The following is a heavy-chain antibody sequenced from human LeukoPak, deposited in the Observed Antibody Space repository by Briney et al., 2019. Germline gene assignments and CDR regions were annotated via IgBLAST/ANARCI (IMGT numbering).Heavy chain of an antibody. CDR3: ASSEVAVAGTQSDY. CDR2: ISSSSSYI. V-gene: IGHV3-21*01. J-gene: IGHJ4*02. D-gene: IGHD6-19*01. CDR1: GFTFSSYS. Sequence: GGSLRLSCAASGFTFSSYSMNWVRQAPGKGLEWVSSISSSSSYIYYADSVKGRFTISRDNAKNSLYLQMNSLRAEDTAVYYCASSEVAVAGTQSDYWGQGTLVTVSS.